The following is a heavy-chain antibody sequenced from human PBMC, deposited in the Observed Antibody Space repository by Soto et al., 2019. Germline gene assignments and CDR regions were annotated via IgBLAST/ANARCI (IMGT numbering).Heavy chain of an antibody. Sequence: ASVKVSCKASGYTFTSYYMHWVRQAPGQGLEWMGIINPSGGSTSYAQKFQGRVTMTRDTSTSTVYMELSSLRSEDTAVYYCARGVITETTNVNKSYYYYGMDVGGQGTTVTVS. J-gene: IGHJ6*02. CDR2: INPSGGST. CDR3: ARGVITETTNVNKSYYYYGMDV. CDR1: GYTFTSYY. V-gene: IGHV1-46*01. D-gene: IGHD1-7*01.